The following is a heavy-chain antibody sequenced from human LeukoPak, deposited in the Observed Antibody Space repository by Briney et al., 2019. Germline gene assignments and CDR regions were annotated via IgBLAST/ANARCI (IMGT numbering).Heavy chain of an antibody. V-gene: IGHV3-23*01. CDR1: GFTFSSYA. Sequence: GGSLRLSCAASGFTFSSYAMSWVRQAPGKGLEWVSGISGSGGSIQYANSVKGRFTISRDNSKSTLYVQMISLRAEDTAVYYCAKGRRYGDYDVWGRGTTVIVS. CDR2: ISGSGGSI. CDR3: AKGRRYGDYDV. J-gene: IGHJ6*02. D-gene: IGHD4-17*01.